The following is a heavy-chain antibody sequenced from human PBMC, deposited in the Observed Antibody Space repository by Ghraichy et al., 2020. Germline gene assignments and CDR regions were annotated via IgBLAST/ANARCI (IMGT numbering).Heavy chain of an antibody. V-gene: IGHV4-39*01. CDR2: IYYSGST. CDR3: ARQEAVAGTWDY. Sequence: SETLSLTCTVSGGSISSSSYYWGWIRQPPGKGLEWIGSIYYSGSTYYNPSLKSRVTISVDTSKNQFSLKLSSVTAADTAVYYCARQEAVAGTWDYWGQGTLVTVSS. J-gene: IGHJ4*02. CDR1: GGSISSSSYY. D-gene: IGHD6-19*01.